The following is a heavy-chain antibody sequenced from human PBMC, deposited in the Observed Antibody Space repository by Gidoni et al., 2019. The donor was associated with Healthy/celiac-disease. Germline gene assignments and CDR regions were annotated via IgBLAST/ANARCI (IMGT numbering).Heavy chain of an antibody. CDR2: IKQDGSEK. CDR1: GFTFSSYW. Sequence: EVQLVESGGGLVQPGGSLRLSCAASGFTFSSYWMSWVRQAPGKGLEWVANIKQDGSEKYYVDSVKGRFTISRDNAKNSLYLQMNSLRAEDTAVYYCARAIASSSFYYYYYMDVWGKGTTVTVSS. V-gene: IGHV3-7*04. D-gene: IGHD6-6*01. CDR3: ARAIASSSFYYYYYMDV. J-gene: IGHJ6*03.